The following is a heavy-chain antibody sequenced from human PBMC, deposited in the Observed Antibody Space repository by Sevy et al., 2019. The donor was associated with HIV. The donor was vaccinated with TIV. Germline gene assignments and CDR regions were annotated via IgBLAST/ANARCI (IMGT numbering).Heavy chain of an antibody. Sequence: GGSLRLSCAASGFTFSNAWMSWVRQAPGKGLEWFARIKSKTDDSTTGYAAPVKGRFTISRDDSKNTLYLQMNSLKTEDTAVYYCTTDGGGVHGAFDIWGQGTMVTVSS. CDR2: IKSKTDDSTT. CDR1: GFTFSNAW. V-gene: IGHV3-15*01. J-gene: IGHJ3*02. D-gene: IGHD3-16*01. CDR3: TTDGGGVHGAFDI.